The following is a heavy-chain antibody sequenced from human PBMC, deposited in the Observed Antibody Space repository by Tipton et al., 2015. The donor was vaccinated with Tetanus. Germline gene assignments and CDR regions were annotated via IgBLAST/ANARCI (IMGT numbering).Heavy chain of an antibody. CDR3: AREHSSVDYASNNLPVCCDY. V-gene: IGHV1-69*01. Sequence: QLVQSGAEVKKPGSSVKVSCKASGVTFRTSSVNWVRQAPGQGLEWVGGIIPLFGTTNYAQKFQGRVTITADESMTTVYMELRRVKSDDTAVYFCAREHSSVDYASNNLPVCCDYWGQGTLVIVSS. D-gene: IGHD3-22*01. CDR1: GVTFRTSS. CDR2: IIPLFGTT. J-gene: IGHJ4*02.